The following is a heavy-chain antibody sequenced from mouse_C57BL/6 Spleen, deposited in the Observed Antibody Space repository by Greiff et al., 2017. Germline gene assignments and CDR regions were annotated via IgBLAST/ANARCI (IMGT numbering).Heavy chain of an antibody. CDR2: ISDGGSYT. V-gene: IGHV5-4*01. CDR3: ARDIVTTAY. Sequence: EVHLVESGGGLVKPGGSLKLSCAASGFTFSSYAMSWVRQTPEKRLEWVATISDGGSYTYYPDNVKGRFTISRDNAKNNLYLQMSHLKSEDTAMYYCARDIVTTAYWGQGTLVTVSA. CDR1: GFTFSSYA. D-gene: IGHD2-5*01. J-gene: IGHJ3*01.